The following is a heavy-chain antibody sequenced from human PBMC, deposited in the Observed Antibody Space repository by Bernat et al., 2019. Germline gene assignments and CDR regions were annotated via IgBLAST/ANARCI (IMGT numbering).Heavy chain of an antibody. CDR2: IDPSDSYT. CDR3: ARHAPPQVLLWFGELFGSWFDP. D-gene: IGHD3-10*01. Sequence: EVQLVQSGAEVKKPGESLRISCKGSGYSFTSYWISWVRQMPGKGLEWMGRIDPSDSYTNYSPSFQGHVTISADKSISTAYLQWSSLKASDIAMYYCARHAPPQVLLWFGELFGSWFDPWGQGTLVTVSS. V-gene: IGHV5-10-1*03. J-gene: IGHJ5*02. CDR1: GYSFTSYW.